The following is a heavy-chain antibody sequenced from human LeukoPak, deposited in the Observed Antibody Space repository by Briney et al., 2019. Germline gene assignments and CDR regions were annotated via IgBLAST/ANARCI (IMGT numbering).Heavy chain of an antibody. V-gene: IGHV4-61*01. D-gene: IGHD4-11*01. CDR2: IYYSGST. CDR1: GGSVSSGTYY. J-gene: IGHJ4*02. Sequence: LETLSLTCTVPGGSVSSGTYYWSWIRQPPGKGLEWIGYIYYSGSTNYNPSLKSRVTISVDTSKNQFSLKLSSVTAADTAVYYCARDRVRGNSNPFFDYWGQGTLVTVSS. CDR3: ARDRVRGNSNPFFDY.